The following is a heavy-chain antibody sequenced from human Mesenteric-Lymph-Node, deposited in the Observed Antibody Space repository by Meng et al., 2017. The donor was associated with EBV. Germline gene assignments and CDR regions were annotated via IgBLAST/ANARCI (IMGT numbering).Heavy chain of an antibody. V-gene: IGHV4-30-2*01. CDR3: ARRGIPEGFDF. CDR1: GGSVSSGGYS. J-gene: IGHJ4*02. Sequence: QLQLPESGSGLPKPSQTLSVTGAVSGGSVSSGGYSWRCIRQPPGKGLEWIGYIYDFGSPNHNPYLKSRVTISVDRSKNQFSLNLTSMTAADTAVYYCARRGIPEGFDFWGQGTLVTASS. CDR2: IYDFGSP.